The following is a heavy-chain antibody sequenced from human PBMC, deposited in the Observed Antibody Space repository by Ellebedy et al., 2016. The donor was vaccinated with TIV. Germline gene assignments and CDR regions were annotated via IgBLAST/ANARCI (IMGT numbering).Heavy chain of an antibody. D-gene: IGHD2-15*01. CDR2: ISSSSRTI. J-gene: IGHJ4*02. CDR3: ASLGVRYCSGGSCYEASDY. Sequence: GESLKISCAGSGFIFSSYGMNWVRQAPGKGLEWVSYISSSSRTIYYADSVKGRFTISRDNAKNSLYLQMNSLRAEDTAVYYCASLGVRYCSGGSCYEASDYWGQGTLVTVSS. V-gene: IGHV3-48*04. CDR1: GFIFSSYG.